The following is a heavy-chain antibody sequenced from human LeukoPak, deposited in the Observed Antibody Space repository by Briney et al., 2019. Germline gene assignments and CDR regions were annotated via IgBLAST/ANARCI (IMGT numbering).Heavy chain of an antibody. CDR3: ARDPEQLYYFDY. V-gene: IGHV3-30-3*01. CDR1: GFTFCSYA. D-gene: IGHD6-13*01. CDR2: ISYDGSNK. J-gene: IGHJ4*02. Sequence: GGSLRLSCAASGFTFCSYAMHWVRQAPGKGLEWVAVISYDGSNKYYADSVKGRFTISRDNSKNTLYLQMNSLRAEDTAVYYCARDPEQLYYFDYWGQGTLVTVSS.